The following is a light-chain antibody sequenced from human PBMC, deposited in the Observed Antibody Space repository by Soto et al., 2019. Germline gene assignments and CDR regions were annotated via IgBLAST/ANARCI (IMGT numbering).Light chain of an antibody. CDR1: QSISSW. CDR3: QQYETFSGT. Sequence: DIQMPQSPSTLSASVGASVTITCRASQSISSWLAWYQQKPGEAPKLLIYDASALPRGVPSRFSGSGSGTKFTLTITSLQPDEVATYDCQQYETFSGTFGPGTKVDIK. J-gene: IGKJ1*01. CDR2: DAS. V-gene: IGKV1-5*01.